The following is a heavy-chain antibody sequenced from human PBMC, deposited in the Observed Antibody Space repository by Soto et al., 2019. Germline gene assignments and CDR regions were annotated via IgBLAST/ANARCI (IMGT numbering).Heavy chain of an antibody. D-gene: IGHD3-9*01. CDR3: AKDPFDKNPQSAYYFDY. J-gene: IGHJ4*02. CDR1: GFTFSSYG. V-gene: IGHV3-30*18. Sequence: GGSLRLSCAASGFTFSSYGMHWVRQAPGKGLEWVAVISYDGSNKYYADSVKGRFTISRDNSKNTLYLQMNSLRAEDTAVYYCAKDPFDKNPQSAYYFDYWGQGTLVTVSS. CDR2: ISYDGSNK.